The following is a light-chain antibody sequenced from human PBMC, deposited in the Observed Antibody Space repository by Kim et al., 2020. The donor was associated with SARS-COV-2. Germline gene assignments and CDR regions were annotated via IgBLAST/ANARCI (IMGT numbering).Light chain of an antibody. J-gene: IGKJ1*01. CDR1: QSVSNN. CDR3: QQYSNWPPCA. CDR2: GAS. Sequence: SPGERVILSCRASQSVSNNLAWYLQRPGQAPRLLIYGASTRATDMPVRFTGSGSGTEFTLTINSLRSEDFAVYYCQQYSNWPPCAFGQGTKVDIK. V-gene: IGKV3-15*01.